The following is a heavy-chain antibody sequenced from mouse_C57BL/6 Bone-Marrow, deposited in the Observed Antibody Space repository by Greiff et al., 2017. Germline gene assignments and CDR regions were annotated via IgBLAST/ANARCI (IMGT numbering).Heavy chain of an antibody. CDR1: GYTFTSYG. D-gene: IGHD2-4*01. J-gene: IGHJ4*01. V-gene: IGHV1-81*01. CDR2: IYPRSGNT. CDR3: ANYDAYYYAMDY. Sequence: VQLVESGAELARPGASVQLSCKASGYTFTSYGISWVKQRTGQGLEWIGEIYPRSGNTYYNEKFKGKATLTADKSSSTAYMELRSLTSEDSAVYFCANYDAYYYAMDYWGQGTSVTVSS.